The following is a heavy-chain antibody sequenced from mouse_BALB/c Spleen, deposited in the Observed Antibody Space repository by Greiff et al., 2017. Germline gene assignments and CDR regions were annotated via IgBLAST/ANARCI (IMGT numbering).Heavy chain of an antibody. Sequence: EVNVVESGGDLVKPGGSLKLSCAASGFTFSSYGMSWVRQTPDKRLEWVATISSGGSYTYYPDSVKGRFTISRDNAKNTLYLQMSSLKSEDTAMYYCARRGVWGYDEGFMDYWGQGTSVTVSS. D-gene: IGHD2-14*01. V-gene: IGHV5-6*02. CDR1: GFTFSSYG. CDR3: ARRGVWGYDEGFMDY. J-gene: IGHJ4*01. CDR2: ISSGGSYT.